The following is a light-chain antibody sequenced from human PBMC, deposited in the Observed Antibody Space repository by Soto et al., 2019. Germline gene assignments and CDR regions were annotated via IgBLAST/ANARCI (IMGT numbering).Light chain of an antibody. V-gene: IGKV2-28*01. CDR3: MQALQTRST. CDR1: QSLLHSNGYNY. Sequence: DIVMTQSPLSLPVTPGEPASISCRSSQSLLHSNGYNYLDWYLQKPGQSPQLLIYLGSNRASGAPDRFSGSGSGTDFTLKISRVEAEDVGVYYCMQALQTRSTFGQGTRLEIK. J-gene: IGKJ5*01. CDR2: LGS.